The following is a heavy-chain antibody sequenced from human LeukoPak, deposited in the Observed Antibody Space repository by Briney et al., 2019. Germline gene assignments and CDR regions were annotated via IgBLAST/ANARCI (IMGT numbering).Heavy chain of an antibody. V-gene: IGHV3-20*04. CDR1: GFTFDDYG. Sequence: GGPLTLSCAASGFTFDDYGMTWVRQAPGKGLEWVSGINWNGGATNYADSVQGRFTISRDNAKNSLYLQMNSLRAEDTAFYYCARYYYDSSGYYHPFDYWGQGTLVTVSS. J-gene: IGHJ4*02. CDR3: ARYYYDSSGYYHPFDY. D-gene: IGHD3-22*01. CDR2: INWNGGAT.